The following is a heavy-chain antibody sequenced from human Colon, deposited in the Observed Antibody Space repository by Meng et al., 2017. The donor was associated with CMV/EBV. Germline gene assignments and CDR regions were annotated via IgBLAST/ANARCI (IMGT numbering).Heavy chain of an antibody. CDR2: ISAYTGDT. D-gene: IGHD1-26*01. J-gene: IGHJ1*01. CDR3: VRESQSGSYIYLQH. V-gene: IGHV1-18*01. Sequence: VQVVPVGAEVKKPGDSVKFSCKASGYTFTNYGISWVRQAPGQGLEWMGWISAYTGDTYYAQKFQGRVTMTTDTSTSTAYMELRSLRSDDTAVYYCVRESQSGSYIYLQHWGQGTLVTVSS. CDR1: GYTFTNYG.